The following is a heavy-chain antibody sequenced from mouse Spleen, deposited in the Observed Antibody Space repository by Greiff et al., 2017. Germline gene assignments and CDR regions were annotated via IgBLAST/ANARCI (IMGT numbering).Heavy chain of an antibody. Sequence: EVQLVESGGGLVKPGGSLKLSCAASGFTFSDYGMHWVRQAPEKGLEWVAYISSGSSTIYYADTVKGRFTISRDNAKNTLFLQMTSLRSEDTAMYYCARDYGIAYWGQGTLVTVSA. CDR1: GFTFSDYG. J-gene: IGHJ3*01. CDR3: ARDYGIAY. V-gene: IGHV5-17*01. CDR2: ISSGSSTI. D-gene: IGHD2-1*01.